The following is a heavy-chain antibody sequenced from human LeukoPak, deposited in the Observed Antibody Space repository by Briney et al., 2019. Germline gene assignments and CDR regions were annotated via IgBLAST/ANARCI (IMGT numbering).Heavy chain of an antibody. Sequence: GGSLRLSCAASGFTFSNAWMSWVRQAPGKGLEWVGRIKSKTDGGTTDYAAPVKGRFTISRDDSKNTLYLQMNSLKTEDTAVYYCTTDRYCSSTSCAIYYYYYMDVWGKGTTVTVSS. J-gene: IGHJ6*03. CDR3: TTDRYCSSTSCAIYYYYYMDV. D-gene: IGHD2-2*01. V-gene: IGHV3-15*01. CDR1: GFTFSNAW. CDR2: IKSKTDGGTT.